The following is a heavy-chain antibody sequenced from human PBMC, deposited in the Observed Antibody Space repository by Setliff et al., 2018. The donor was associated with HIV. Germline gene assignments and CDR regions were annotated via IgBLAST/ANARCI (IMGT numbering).Heavy chain of an antibody. CDR2: IRYDGSNK. J-gene: IGHJ6*02. D-gene: IGHD3-16*01. Sequence: GGSLRLSCAASGFTFSSYGMHWVRQAPGKGLEWVAFIRYDGSNKYYADSVKGRFTISRDNSKNTLYLQLNSVRGEDTAVYYCATRIGDKNYYYGMDVWGQGTTVTVSS. V-gene: IGHV3-30*02. CDR3: ATRIGDKNYYYGMDV. CDR1: GFTFSSYG.